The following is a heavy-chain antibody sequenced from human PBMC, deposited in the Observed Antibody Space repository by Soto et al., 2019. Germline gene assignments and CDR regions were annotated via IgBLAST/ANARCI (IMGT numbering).Heavy chain of an antibody. Sequence: GGSLRLSCAASGFTFSSNYMSWVRQAPGKGLEWVSVIYSGGSTYYADSVKGRFTISRDNSKNTLYLQMNSLRAEDTAVYYCAREPSDDIGYCSSTSCPFDYWGQGTLVTVSS. CDR1: GFTFSSNY. CDR3: AREPSDDIGYCSSTSCPFDY. D-gene: IGHD2-2*01. CDR2: IYSGGST. V-gene: IGHV3-66*01. J-gene: IGHJ4*02.